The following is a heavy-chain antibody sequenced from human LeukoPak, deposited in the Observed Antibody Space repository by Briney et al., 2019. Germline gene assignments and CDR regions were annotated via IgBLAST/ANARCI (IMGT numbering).Heavy chain of an antibody. CDR3: AGLLVRGVIIRAFDI. CDR1: GYSFTSYW. V-gene: IGHV5-51*01. J-gene: IGHJ3*02. Sequence: GESLKISCEGSGYSFTSYWIGWVRQMRGKGLEWMGIIYPGDSDTRYSPFFQGQVTISADKSISTAYLQWSSLKASDTAMYYCAGLLVRGVIIRAFDIWGQGTMVTVSS. D-gene: IGHD3-10*01. CDR2: IYPGDSDT.